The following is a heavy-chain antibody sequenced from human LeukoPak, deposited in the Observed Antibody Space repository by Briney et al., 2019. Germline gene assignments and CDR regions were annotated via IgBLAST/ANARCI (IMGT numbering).Heavy chain of an antibody. CDR1: GYTFTGYY. CDR3: ASVYCSSTSCYEAYWFDP. V-gene: IGHV1-8*02. CDR2: MNTNSGNT. Sequence: ASVKVSCKASGYTFTGYYMHWVRQAPGQGLEWMGWMNTNSGNTGYAQKFQGRVTMTRNTSISTAYMELSSLRSEDTAVYYCASVYCSSTSCYEAYWFDPWGQGTLVTVSS. J-gene: IGHJ5*02. D-gene: IGHD2-2*01.